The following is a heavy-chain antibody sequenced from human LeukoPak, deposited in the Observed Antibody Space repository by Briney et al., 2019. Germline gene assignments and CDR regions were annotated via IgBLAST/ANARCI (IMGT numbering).Heavy chain of an antibody. CDR1: GGYISSYY. V-gene: IGHV4-59*08. CDR3: ARSKHLDY. Sequence: SETLSLTCTVSGGYISSYYWSWIRQPPGKGLEWIGYIYYSGSTNYNPSLKSRVTISVDTSKNQFSLKLSSVTAADTAVYYCARSKHLDYWGQGTLVTVSS. D-gene: IGHD2-21*01. CDR2: IYYSGST. J-gene: IGHJ4*02.